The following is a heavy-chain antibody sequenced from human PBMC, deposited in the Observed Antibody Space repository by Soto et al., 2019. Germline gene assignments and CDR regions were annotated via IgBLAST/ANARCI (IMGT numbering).Heavy chain of an antibody. CDR1: GGSISSSIYY. V-gene: IGHV4-39*01. D-gene: IGHD5-18*01. CDR2: IYYSGST. J-gene: IGHJ4*02. Sequence: PSETLPLTCTVSGGSISSSIYYWGWIRQPPGKGLEWIGSIYYSGSTYYNPSLKSRVTISVDTSKNQFSLKLSSVTAADTAVYYCARRRWAMVDNGFDYWGQGTLVTVSS. CDR3: ARRRWAMVDNGFDY.